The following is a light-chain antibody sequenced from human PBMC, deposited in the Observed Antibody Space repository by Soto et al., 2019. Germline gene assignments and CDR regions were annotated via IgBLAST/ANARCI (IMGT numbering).Light chain of an antibody. V-gene: IGKV3-11*01. CDR3: QQRNTWPLT. J-gene: IGKJ4*01. CDR1: QTVSTY. Sequence: EIVLTQSPATLSLSPGERATNSSRASQTVSTYLAWYQHRPGQAPRLLIYYVSNRATGIPARFSGSGSGTDFTLFISSLEPEDFALYYCQQRNTWPLTFGGGTKVDIK. CDR2: YVS.